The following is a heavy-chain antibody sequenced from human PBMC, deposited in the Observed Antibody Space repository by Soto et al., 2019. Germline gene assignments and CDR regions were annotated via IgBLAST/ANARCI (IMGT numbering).Heavy chain of an antibody. J-gene: IGHJ1*01. V-gene: IGHV4-59*01. CDR2: IYYSGST. CDR1: GGSISSYY. D-gene: IGHD3-22*01. Sequence: PSETLSLTCTVSGGSISSYYWSWIRQPPGKGLEWIGYIYYSGSTNYNPSLKSRVTISVDTSKNQFSLKLSSVTAADTAVYYCAAGDWYYYDSSGYPSKYFQHWGQGTLVTVS. CDR3: AAGDWYYYDSSGYPSKYFQH.